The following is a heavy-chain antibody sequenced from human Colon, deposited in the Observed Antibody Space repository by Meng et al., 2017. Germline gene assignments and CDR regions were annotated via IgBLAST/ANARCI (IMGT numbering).Heavy chain of an antibody. V-gene: IGHV4-30-4*01. CDR3: ARDRKHYGERGWFDH. CDR2: IYYSGST. D-gene: IGHD4-17*01. Sequence: QVQLQESGPGLVQPSQTLSITCTVPGGSISSGDYYWSWIRQPPGKGLEWSGYIYYSGSTYSNASLQSRVTISIDRSKNKFYLKLRSVTAADTAVYYCARDRKHYGERGWFDHWGQGTLVTVSS. CDR1: GGSISSGDYY. J-gene: IGHJ5*02.